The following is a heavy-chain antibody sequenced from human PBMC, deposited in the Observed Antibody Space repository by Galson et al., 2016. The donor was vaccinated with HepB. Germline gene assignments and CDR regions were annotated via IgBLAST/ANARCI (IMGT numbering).Heavy chain of an antibody. J-gene: IGHJ4*02. Sequence: TLSLTCTVSGDSIRSGGYYWSWIRQHPATGLEWNGYISSGGRTHYNPSLRSRLIMSIDTSKNQYSLRLASVTAADTAVYHCARGLPTVTLRSFDSWGQGTLVSVSS. CDR3: ARGLPTVTLRSFDS. CDR2: ISSGGRT. V-gene: IGHV4-31*03. D-gene: IGHD4-17*01. CDR1: GDSIRSGGYY.